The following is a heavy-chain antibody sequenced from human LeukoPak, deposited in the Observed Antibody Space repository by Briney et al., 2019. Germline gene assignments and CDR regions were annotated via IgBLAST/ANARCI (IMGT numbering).Heavy chain of an antibody. V-gene: IGHV3-30-3*01. Sequence: GRSLRRSCAASGFTFSSYAMHWVRQAPGKGLEWVAVISYDGSNKYYADSVKGRFTISRDNSKNTLYLQMNSLRAEDTAVYYCARCGSPLPVEFDYWGQGTLVTVSS. CDR2: ISYDGSNK. D-gene: IGHD1-26*01. CDR3: ARCGSPLPVEFDY. CDR1: GFTFSSYA. J-gene: IGHJ4*02.